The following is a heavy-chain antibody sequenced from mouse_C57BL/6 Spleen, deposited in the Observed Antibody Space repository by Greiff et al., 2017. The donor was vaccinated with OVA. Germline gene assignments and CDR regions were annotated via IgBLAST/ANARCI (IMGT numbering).Heavy chain of an antibody. CDR1: GYTITDYY. J-gene: IGHJ2*01. D-gene: IGHD1-1*01. CDR3: ARDGYYYGSSYDY. CDR2: INPNNGGT. V-gene: IGHV1-26*01. Sequence: EVQLQQSGPELVKPGASVKISCKASGYTITDYYMNWVKQSHGKSLEWIGDINPNNGGTSYNQKFKGKATLTVDKSSSTAYMELRSLTSEDSAVYYCARDGYYYGSSYDYWGQGTTLTVSS.